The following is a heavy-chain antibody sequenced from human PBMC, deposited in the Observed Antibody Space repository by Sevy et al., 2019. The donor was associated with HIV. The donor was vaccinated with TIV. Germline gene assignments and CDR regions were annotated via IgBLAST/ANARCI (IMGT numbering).Heavy chain of an antibody. CDR3: ARGKSGYGYALNY. CDR1: GFTVNSNY. J-gene: IGHJ4*02. D-gene: IGHD5-18*01. CDR2: IHSDDTT. V-gene: IGHV3-66*01. Sequence: GGSLRLSCAASGFTVNSNYMTWVRQAPGKGLEGVSVIHSDDTTYHADSVKDRFTISRDNFKNTLYLHMSSLRAEDTTDYYCARGKSGYGYALNYWGQGTLVTVSS.